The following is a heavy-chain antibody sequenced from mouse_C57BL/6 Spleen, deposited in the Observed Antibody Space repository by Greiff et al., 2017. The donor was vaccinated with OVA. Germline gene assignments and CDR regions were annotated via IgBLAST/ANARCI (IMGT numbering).Heavy chain of an antibody. CDR3: ARFRTAQAHAMDY. CDR1: GYTFTSYW. J-gene: IGHJ4*01. CDR2: IDPSDSYP. D-gene: IGHD3-2*02. V-gene: IGHV1-69*01. Sequence: QVQLQQPGAELVMPGASVKLSCKASGYTFTSYWMHWVKQRPGQGLEWIGEIDPSDSYPNYNQKFKGKSTLTVDKSSSTAYMQLSSLTSEDSAVYYCARFRTAQAHAMDYWGQGTSVTVSS.